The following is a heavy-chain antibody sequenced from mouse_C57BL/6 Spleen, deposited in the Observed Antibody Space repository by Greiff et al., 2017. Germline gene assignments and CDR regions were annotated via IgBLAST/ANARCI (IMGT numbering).Heavy chain of an antibody. J-gene: IGHJ2*01. CDR1: GYTFTDYY. CDR3: ASWGDYFDY. D-gene: IGHD4-1*01. V-gene: IGHV1-26*01. CDR2: INPNNGGT. Sequence: EVKLQQSGPELVKPGASVKISCKASGYTFTDYYMNWVKQSHGKSLEWIGDINPNNGGTSYNQKFKGKATLTVDKSSSTAYMELRSLTSEDSAVYYCASWGDYFDYWGQGTTLTVSS.